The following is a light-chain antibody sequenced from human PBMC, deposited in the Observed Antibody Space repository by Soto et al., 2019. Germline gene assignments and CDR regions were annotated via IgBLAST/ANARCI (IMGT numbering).Light chain of an antibody. V-gene: IGKV3D-20*01. CDR3: QHYGSSPYT. Sequence: EIVLTQSPATLSLSPGERATLSCGASQSVSSSCLAWYQQKPGLAPRLLIYDASSRATGIPDRFSGSGSGTDFTLTISRLEPEDFAVYYCQHYGSSPYTFGQGTKLEIK. J-gene: IGKJ2*01. CDR1: QSVSSSC. CDR2: DAS.